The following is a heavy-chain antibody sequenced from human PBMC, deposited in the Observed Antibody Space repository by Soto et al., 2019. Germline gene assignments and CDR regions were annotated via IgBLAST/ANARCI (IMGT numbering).Heavy chain of an antibody. CDR1: GGTFSSYA. CDR2: IIPIFGTA. CDR3: ARDWYSSGPFDP. V-gene: IGHV1-69*13. J-gene: IGHJ5*02. Sequence: ASVEVSCKXSGGTFSSYAISWVRQAPGQGLEWMGGIIPIFGTANYAQKFQGRVTITADESTSTAYMELSSLRSEDTAVYYCARDWYSSGPFDPWGQGTLVTVSS. D-gene: IGHD6-19*01.